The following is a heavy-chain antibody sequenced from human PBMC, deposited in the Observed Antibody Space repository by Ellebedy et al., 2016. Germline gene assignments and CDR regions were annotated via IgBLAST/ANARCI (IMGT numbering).Heavy chain of an antibody. D-gene: IGHD3-3*01. CDR3: AREGWNGYYDY. V-gene: IGHV3-7*01. CDR2: IKQDGSEK. J-gene: IGHJ4*02. CDR1: GFSFSGYW. Sequence: GGSLRLSCAASGFSFSGYWMSRVRQAPGKGLEWVAKIKQDGSEKNYVDSVKGRFTISRDNAKNSLYLQMNSLRDEDTGVYFCAREGWNGYYDYWGQGTLVTVSS.